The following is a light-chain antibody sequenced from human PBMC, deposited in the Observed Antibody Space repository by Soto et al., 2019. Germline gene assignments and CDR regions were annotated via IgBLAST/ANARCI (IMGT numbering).Light chain of an antibody. CDR3: QHHNNWPYT. CDR1: QSINSN. J-gene: IGKJ2*01. CDR2: GAS. V-gene: IGKV3-15*01. Sequence: EIVMTQSPATLSVSPGERATLSCRASQSINSNLAWYQQRPGQAPSLLVYGASTRATGVPARFSGSGSGTEFTLTISSLQSEDFAVYYCQHHNNWPYTFGQGTKLEIK.